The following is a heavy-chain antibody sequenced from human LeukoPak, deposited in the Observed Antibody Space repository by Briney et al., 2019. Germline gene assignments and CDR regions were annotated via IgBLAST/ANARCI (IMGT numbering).Heavy chain of an antibody. CDR1: GGSISSGGYY. CDR2: IYYSGST. Sequence: SQTLSLTCTVSGGSISSGGYYWSWIRQHPGKGLEWIGYIYYSGSTNYNPPLKSRVTISVDTSKNQFSLKLSSVTAADTAVYYCARLKAVPGTGGYFDYWGQGTLVTVSS. D-gene: IGHD6-13*01. V-gene: IGHV4-31*03. CDR3: ARLKAVPGTGGYFDY. J-gene: IGHJ4*02.